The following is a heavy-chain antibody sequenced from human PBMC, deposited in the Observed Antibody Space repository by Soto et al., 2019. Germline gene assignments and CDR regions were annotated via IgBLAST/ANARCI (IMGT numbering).Heavy chain of an antibody. V-gene: IGHV1-46*01. Sequence: GASVKVSCKASGYTFTSYYMHWVRQAPGQGLEWMGIINPSGGSTSYAQKFQGRVTMTRDTSTSTVYMELSSLRSEDTAVYYCARDRYYDSSGYRQIDYWGQGTLVTVSS. CDR3: ARDRYYDSSGYRQIDY. CDR1: GYTFTSYY. J-gene: IGHJ4*02. D-gene: IGHD3-22*01. CDR2: INPSGGST.